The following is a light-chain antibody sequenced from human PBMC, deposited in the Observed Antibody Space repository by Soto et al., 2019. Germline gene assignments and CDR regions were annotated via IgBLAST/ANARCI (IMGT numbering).Light chain of an antibody. Sequence: QSVLTQPASVSGSPGQSITISCTGTSSDVGGYNYVSWYQQHPGKAPKLIIYDVSNRPSGVSNRFSGSKSGNTASLTISGLQTEDEADYYCCSYTSSSTPLYVFGTGTQLTVL. CDR1: SSDVGGYNY. CDR3: CSYTSSSTPLYV. CDR2: DVS. V-gene: IGLV2-14*03. J-gene: IGLJ1*01.